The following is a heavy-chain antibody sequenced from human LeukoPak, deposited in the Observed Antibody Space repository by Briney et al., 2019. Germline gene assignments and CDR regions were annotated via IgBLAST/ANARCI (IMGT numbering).Heavy chain of an antibody. Sequence: PGGSLRLSCAGSGFTFRHYAMHWVRQAPGKGLEWVAAISYDGDKKFYVDSVKGRFLISRDNAQSTVFLQMNNLTADDTALYYCARARGAYLSYWGQGTLVTVSS. D-gene: IGHD3-16*01. V-gene: IGHV3-30-3*01. CDR1: GFTFRHYA. J-gene: IGHJ4*02. CDR3: ARARGAYLSY. CDR2: ISYDGDKK.